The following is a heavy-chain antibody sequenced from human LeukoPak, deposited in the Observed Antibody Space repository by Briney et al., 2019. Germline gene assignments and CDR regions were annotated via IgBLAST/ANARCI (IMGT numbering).Heavy chain of an antibody. Sequence: PSQTLSLTCTVSGGSISSGSYYWSWIRQPAGKELDWIGRIYTSGSTNYNPSLKSRVTISVDTSKNQFSLKLSSVPAADTAVYYCASTTLDYYDSSGSPFDYWGQGTLVTVSS. J-gene: IGHJ4*02. CDR3: ASTTLDYYDSSGSPFDY. V-gene: IGHV4-61*02. D-gene: IGHD3-22*01. CDR1: GGSISSGSYY. CDR2: IYTSGST.